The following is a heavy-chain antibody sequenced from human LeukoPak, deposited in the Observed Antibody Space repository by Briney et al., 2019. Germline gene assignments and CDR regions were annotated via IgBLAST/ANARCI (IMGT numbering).Heavy chain of an antibody. J-gene: IGHJ6*03. CDR3: ARDIVVVPAAIRVDYYYYYYMDV. CDR2: ISSSSSYI. V-gene: IGHV3-21*01. D-gene: IGHD2-2*02. Sequence: GRSLRLSCAASGFTFDDHAMHWVRHAPGKGLEWVSSISSSSSYIYYADSVKGRFTISRDNAKNSLYLQMNSLRAEDTAVYYCARDIVVVPAAIRVDYYYYYYMDVWGKGTTVTVSS. CDR1: GFTFDDHA.